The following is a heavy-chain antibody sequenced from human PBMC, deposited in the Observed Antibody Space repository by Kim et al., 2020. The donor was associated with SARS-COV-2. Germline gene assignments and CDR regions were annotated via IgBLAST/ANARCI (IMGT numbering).Heavy chain of an antibody. CDR2: ISRGGDTI. CDR1: GLSFSSYE. V-gene: IGHV3-48*03. CDR3: ARGYRSDWNRSVWGS. D-gene: IGHD3-16*01. Sequence: GGSLRLSCAVSGLSFSSYEMNWARQAPGKGLEWIAYISRGGDTIYYAESVRGRFTISRDNANNFLYLQMNGLRVEDTAIYSCARGYRSDWNRSVWGSWGQGTLVTVSS. J-gene: IGHJ5*02.